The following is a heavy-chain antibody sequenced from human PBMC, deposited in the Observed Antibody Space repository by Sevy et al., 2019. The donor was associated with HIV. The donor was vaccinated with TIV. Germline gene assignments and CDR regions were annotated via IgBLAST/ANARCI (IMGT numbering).Heavy chain of an antibody. Sequence: GGSLRLSCAASGFTFSSYSMNWVRQAPGKGLEWVSYISSSSSTIYYADSVKGRFTISGDNAKNSLYLQMNSLRAEDTAVYYCARDRSWYSSSSFDYWGQGTLVTVSS. J-gene: IGHJ4*02. CDR3: ARDRSWYSSSSFDY. CDR1: GFTFSSYS. D-gene: IGHD6-6*01. V-gene: IGHV3-48*01. CDR2: ISSSSSTI.